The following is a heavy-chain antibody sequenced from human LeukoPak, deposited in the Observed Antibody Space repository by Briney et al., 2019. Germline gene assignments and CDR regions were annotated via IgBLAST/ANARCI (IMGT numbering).Heavy chain of an antibody. Sequence: SETLSLTCTVSGGSISSNYWSWIRQPPGKGLEWIGYIYNSGTTNYNPSLKGRVTLSIDTSKNQLSLKLRSVAAADTAVYYCARARYVNSFYAFDIWGQGTLVTVSS. CDR1: GGSISSNY. CDR2: IYNSGTT. D-gene: IGHD3-9*01. V-gene: IGHV4-59*01. CDR3: ARARYVNSFYAFDI. J-gene: IGHJ3*02.